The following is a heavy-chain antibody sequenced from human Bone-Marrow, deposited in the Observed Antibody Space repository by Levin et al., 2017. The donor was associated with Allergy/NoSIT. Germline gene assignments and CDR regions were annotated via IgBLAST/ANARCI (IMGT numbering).Heavy chain of an antibody. J-gene: IGHJ5*02. D-gene: IGHD3-10*01. Sequence: SETLSLTCSVSGGSISSYHWSWIRQPAGKGLEWIGRIYTSGSTNYNPSLKSRVTMSVDTSKNQLSLKLSSVTAADTAVYYCARDVALGGGSGTSHGWFDPWGQGTPVTVSS. V-gene: IGHV4-4*07. CDR3: ARDVALGGGSGTSHGWFDP. CDR2: IYTSGST. CDR1: GGSISSYH.